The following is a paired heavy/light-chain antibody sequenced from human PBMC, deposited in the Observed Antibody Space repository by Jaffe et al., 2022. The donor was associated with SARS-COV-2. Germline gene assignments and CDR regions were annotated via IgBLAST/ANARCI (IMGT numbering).Light chain of an antibody. J-gene: IGKJ2*01. CDR1: QSVLYSSNNKNF. CDR3: QQYYSTPYT. Sequence: DIVMTQSPDSLAVSLGERATINCKSSQSVLYSSNNKNFLAWYQQKPGQPPKLLIYWASTRESGVPDRFSGSGSGTDFTLTISSLQAEDVAVYYCQQYYSTPYTFGQGTKLEIK. CDR2: WAS. V-gene: IGKV4-1*01.
Heavy chain of an antibody. CDR2: ITGSADTA. D-gene: IGHD2-15*01. Sequence: EVQLLESGGGLVQPGGSLRLSCAASGFTFSNYAMTWVRQAPGKGLEWVSTITGSADTAYYADSVKGRFTISRDNSKNTLYLQMNSLRAEDTAVYYCAKKAVVVAAGSYFDYWGQGSLVTVSS. CDR1: GFTFSNYA. J-gene: IGHJ4*02. CDR3: AKKAVVVAAGSYFDY. V-gene: IGHV3-23*01.